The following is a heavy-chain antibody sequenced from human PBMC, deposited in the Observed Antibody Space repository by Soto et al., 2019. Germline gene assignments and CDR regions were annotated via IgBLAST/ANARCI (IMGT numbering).Heavy chain of an antibody. CDR3: AGARLSASFGY. CDR1: GGSFSGYY. D-gene: IGHD6-25*01. Sequence: PSETLSLTCAVYGGSFSGYYWSWIRQPPGKGLEWIGEINHSGSTNYNPSLKSRVTISVDTSKNQFSLKLSSVTAADTAVYYCAGARLSASFGYWGQGTLVTVSS. J-gene: IGHJ4*02. V-gene: IGHV4-34*01. CDR2: INHSGST.